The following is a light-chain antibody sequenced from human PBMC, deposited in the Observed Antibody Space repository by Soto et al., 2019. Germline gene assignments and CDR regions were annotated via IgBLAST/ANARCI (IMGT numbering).Light chain of an antibody. J-gene: IGKJ4*01. V-gene: IGKV3-20*01. CDR1: QSVSSSY. Sequence: ENVLTQSPGTLALSSGGRATPFCRASQSVSSSYLAWYQQKPGQAPRLLIYGASSRATGIPDRFSGSGSGTDFTLTISRLEPEDFAVYYCQQYGSSRDTFGGGTKVDI. CDR3: QQYGSSRDT. CDR2: GAS.